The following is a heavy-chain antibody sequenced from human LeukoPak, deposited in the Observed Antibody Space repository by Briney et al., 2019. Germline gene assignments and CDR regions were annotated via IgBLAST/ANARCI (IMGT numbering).Heavy chain of an antibody. CDR3: ASQLVYYDSSGWFDY. V-gene: IGHV4-30-2*01. Sequence: PSQTLSLTCAVSGGSISSGGYSWSWIRQPPGKGLEWIGYIYHSGSTYYNPSLKSRVTISVDRSKNQFSLKLSSVTAADTAVYYCASQLVYYDSSGWFDYWGQGTLVTVSS. CDR2: IYHSGST. CDR1: GGSISSGGYS. D-gene: IGHD3-22*01. J-gene: IGHJ4*02.